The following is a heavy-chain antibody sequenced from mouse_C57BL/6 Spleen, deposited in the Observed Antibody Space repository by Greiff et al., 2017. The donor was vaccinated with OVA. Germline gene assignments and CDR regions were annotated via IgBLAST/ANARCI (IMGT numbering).Heavy chain of an antibody. Sequence: QVQLQQSGAELARPGASVKLSCKASGYTFTSYGISWVKQRTGQGLGWIGEIYPRSGNTYYNEKFKGKATLTADKSSSTAYMELRSLTSEDSAVYFCARGDYGNWPWYWGQGTTLTVSS. D-gene: IGHD1-1*01. CDR2: IYPRSGNT. V-gene: IGHV1-81*01. CDR3: ARGDYGNWPWY. CDR1: GYTFTSYG. J-gene: IGHJ2*01.